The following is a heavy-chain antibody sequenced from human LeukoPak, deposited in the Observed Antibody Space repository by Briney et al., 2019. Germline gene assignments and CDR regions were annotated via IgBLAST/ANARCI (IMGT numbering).Heavy chain of an antibody. Sequence: GESLQISCKGSGYSFTSYWIGWVRQMPGKGLEWMGIIYPGDSDTRYSPSFQGQVTISADKSISTAYLQWSSLKASDTAMYYCARRMYYYDSSGYLFDYWGQGTLVTVSS. J-gene: IGHJ4*02. CDR2: IYPGDSDT. CDR1: GYSFTSYW. V-gene: IGHV5-51*01. D-gene: IGHD3-22*01. CDR3: ARRMYYYDSSGYLFDY.